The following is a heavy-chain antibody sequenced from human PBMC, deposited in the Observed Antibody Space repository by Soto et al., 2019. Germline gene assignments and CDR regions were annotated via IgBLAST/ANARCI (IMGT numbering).Heavy chain of an antibody. CDR3: ARDGYDGSGSPYPAY. CDR1: VGSRSDYF. D-gene: IGHD3-10*01. J-gene: IGHJ4*02. CDR2: IYYLGST. V-gene: IGHV4-59*01. Sequence: PSETLSLTCIVSVGSRSDYFWSWIRQSPGKGLEWIGYIYYLGSTDYNPSLKSRVTISVDTSKRQFSLRLTSVTAADTAVYYCARDGYDGSGSPYPAYWGPGTQVTVSS.